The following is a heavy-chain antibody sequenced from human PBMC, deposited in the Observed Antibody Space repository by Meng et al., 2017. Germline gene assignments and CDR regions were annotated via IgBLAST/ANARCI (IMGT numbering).Heavy chain of an antibody. J-gene: IGHJ4*02. V-gene: IGHV3-48*03. D-gene: IGHD2-2*01. CDR2: ISSSGSTI. CDR3: ARLYCSSTSCYEDY. CDR1: GFTFSSYE. Sequence: GGSLRLSCAASGFTFSSYEMNWFRQAPGKGLEWVSYISSSGSTIYYADPVKGRFTISRDNAKNSLYLQMNSLRAEDTAVYYCARLYCSSTSCYEDYWGQGTLVTVSS.